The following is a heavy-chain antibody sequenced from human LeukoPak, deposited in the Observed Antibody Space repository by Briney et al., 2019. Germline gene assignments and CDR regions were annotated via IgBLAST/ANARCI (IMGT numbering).Heavy chain of an antibody. D-gene: IGHD3-10*01. CDR2: IYYSGST. CDR3: ARTPGWFGEFPDY. V-gene: IGHV4-59*08. J-gene: IGHJ4*02. CDR1: GGSISSYY. Sequence: SETLSLTCTVSGGSISSYYWSWIRQPPGRGLEWIGYIYYSGSTNYNPSLKSRVTISVDTSKNQFSLKLSSVTAADTAVYYCARTPGWFGEFPDYWGQGTLVTVSS.